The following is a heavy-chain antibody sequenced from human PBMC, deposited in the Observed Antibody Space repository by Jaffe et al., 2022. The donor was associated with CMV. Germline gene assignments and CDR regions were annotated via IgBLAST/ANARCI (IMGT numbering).Heavy chain of an antibody. Sequence: QVQLQESGPGLVKPSETLSLTCTVSGGSISSYYWSWIRQPPGKGLEWIGYIYYSGSTKYNPSLKSRLTISLDTSKNQFSLKLSSVTAADTAVYYCARDDGRGYSYGYSAFDIWGQGTMVTVSS. CDR2: IYYSGST. CDR1: GGSISSYY. CDR3: ARDDGRGYSYGYSAFDI. D-gene: IGHD5-18*01. V-gene: IGHV4-59*01. J-gene: IGHJ3*02.